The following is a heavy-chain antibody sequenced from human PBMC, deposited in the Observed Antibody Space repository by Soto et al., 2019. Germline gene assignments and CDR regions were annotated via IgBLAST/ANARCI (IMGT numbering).Heavy chain of an antibody. V-gene: IGHV3-15*07. CDR3: TRRPKAGDAGVDALAY. CDR1: GLRFSDGW. J-gene: IGHJ4*02. CDR2: IKSKADGGTV. Sequence: EVRPVESGGGSVQPEGSLRLSCAASGLRFSDGWMNWVRQTPGKGLEWVGRIKSKADGGTVDYAAPVNGRFTISRDDSENILYLQLNNLSVDDTGIYYCTRRPKAGDAGVDALAYWGQGALVSVSS. D-gene: IGHD3-10*01.